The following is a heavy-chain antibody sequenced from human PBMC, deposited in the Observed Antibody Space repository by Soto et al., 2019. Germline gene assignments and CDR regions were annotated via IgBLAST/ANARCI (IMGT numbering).Heavy chain of an antibody. CDR3: ARAMVRGKNYYGVDV. V-gene: IGHV5-51*03. CDR2: IYPGDSDT. D-gene: IGHD3-10*01. Sequence: EVQLVQSGAEVKKPGESLQISCKGSGYSFTSYWIGWVRQMPGKGLEWMGIIYPGDSDTRYSPSFQGQVTTSADKSISTAYLQWSSLKASDSAMYYCARAMVRGKNYYGVDVWGQGTTVTVSS. CDR1: GYSFTSYW. J-gene: IGHJ6*02.